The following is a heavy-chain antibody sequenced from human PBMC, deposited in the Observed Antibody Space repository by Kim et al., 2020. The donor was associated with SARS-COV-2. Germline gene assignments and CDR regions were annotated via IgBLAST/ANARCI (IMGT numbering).Heavy chain of an antibody. D-gene: IGHD5-12*01. CDR3: ARKEGGY. CDR2: YRGTT. Sequence: YRGTTNYNPSLKSRVTISIDTSKNQFSLKVSSVTAADTAVYYCARKEGGYWGQGTLVTVSS. J-gene: IGHJ1*01. V-gene: IGHV4-59*01.